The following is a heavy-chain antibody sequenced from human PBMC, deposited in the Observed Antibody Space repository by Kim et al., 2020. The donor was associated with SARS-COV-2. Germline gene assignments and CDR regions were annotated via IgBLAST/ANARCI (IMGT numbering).Heavy chain of an antibody. D-gene: IGHD6-13*01. V-gene: IGHV4-39*01. CDR3: ARLPSSSWPGRFDP. CDR1: GGSISSSSYY. CDR2: IYYSGST. J-gene: IGHJ5*02. Sequence: SETLSLTCTVSGGSISSSSYYWGWIRQPPGKGLEWIGSIYYSGSTYYNPSLKSRVTISVDTSKNQFSLKLSSVTAADTAVYYCARLPSSSWPGRFDPWGQGTLVTVSS.